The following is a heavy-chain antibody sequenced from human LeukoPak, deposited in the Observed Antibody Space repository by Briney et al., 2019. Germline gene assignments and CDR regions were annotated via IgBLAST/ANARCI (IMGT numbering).Heavy chain of an antibody. D-gene: IGHD2-2*01. CDR3: ARTTEDCSSTSCYQYWFDP. CDR2: IHYSGST. V-gene: IGHV4-59*01. J-gene: IGHJ5*02. CDR1: GGSISSYY. Sequence: SETLSLTCTVSGGSISSYYWSWIRQPPGKGLEWIGYIHYSGSTSYNPSLKSRVTISVDTSKNQISLKVRSATAADTAVYYCARTTEDCSSTSCYQYWFDPWSQGTLVTVSS.